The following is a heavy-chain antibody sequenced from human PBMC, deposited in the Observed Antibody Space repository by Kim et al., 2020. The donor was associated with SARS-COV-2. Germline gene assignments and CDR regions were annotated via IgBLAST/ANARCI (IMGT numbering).Heavy chain of an antibody. J-gene: IGHJ4*01. D-gene: IGHD6-13*01. CDR2: ISYDGGNK. CDR1: GFTGFTFSAYA. Sequence: GGSLRLSCAASGFTGFTFSAYAMHWVRQAPGKGLEWVTLISYDGGNKYYADSVRDRFTISRDNSKNTVYLQMNSLRTEDTAGYYCARSRSYSTSWFFDF. V-gene: IGHV3-30-3*01. CDR3: ARSRSYSTSWFFDF.